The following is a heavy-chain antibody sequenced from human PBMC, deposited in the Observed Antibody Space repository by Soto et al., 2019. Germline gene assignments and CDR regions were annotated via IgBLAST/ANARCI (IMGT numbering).Heavy chain of an antibody. Sequence: QVHLVQPGAEVKKPGASVKVSCKASGYTFTSYGITWVRQAPGQGLEWMGWISAHNGNTDYAQKLQGRVIVTRDTSTSTAYMELRSLRSDETAVYYCARGRYGDYWGQGALVTGSS. CDR3: ARGRYGDY. J-gene: IGHJ4*02. V-gene: IGHV1-18*01. CDR2: ISAHNGNT. CDR1: GYTFTSYG. D-gene: IGHD1-1*01.